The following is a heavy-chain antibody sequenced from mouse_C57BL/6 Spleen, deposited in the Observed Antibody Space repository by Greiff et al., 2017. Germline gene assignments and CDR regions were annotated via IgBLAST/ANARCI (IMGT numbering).Heavy chain of an antibody. D-gene: IGHD2-3*01. Sequence: EVHLVESGGDLVKPGGSLKLSCAASGFTFSSYGMSWVRQTPDKRLEWVATISSGGSYTYYPDSVKGRFTISRDNAKNTLYLQMSSLKSEDTAMYYCAKYESYAMDYWGQGTSVTVSS. CDR3: AKYESYAMDY. J-gene: IGHJ4*01. CDR2: ISSGGSYT. V-gene: IGHV5-6*01. CDR1: GFTFSSYG.